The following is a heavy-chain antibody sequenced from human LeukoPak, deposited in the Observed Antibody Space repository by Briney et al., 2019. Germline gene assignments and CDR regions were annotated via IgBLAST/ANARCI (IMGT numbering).Heavy chain of an antibody. D-gene: IGHD2/OR15-2a*01. J-gene: IGHJ5*02. V-gene: IGHV3-48*03. CDR1: GFTFSSYE. CDR3: AKDRQYGSNIFHP. CDR2: ISSSGSTI. Sequence: GGSLRLSCAASGFTFSSYEMNWVRQAPGKGLEWVSYISSSGSTIYYADSVKGRFTISRDTSKNTLYLQMNSLRAEDTALYYCAKDRQYGSNIFHPWGQGTLVTVSS.